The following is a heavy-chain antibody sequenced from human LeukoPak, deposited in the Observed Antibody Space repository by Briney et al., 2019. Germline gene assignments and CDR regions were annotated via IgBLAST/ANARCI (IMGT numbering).Heavy chain of an antibody. CDR2: ISSSCSYI. V-gene: IGHV3-21*01. CDR3: ARDGGYSSGWSDY. J-gene: IGHJ4*02. D-gene: IGHD6-19*01. Sequence: GGSLRLSCAASGFTFSSYSKNWVRQAPGKGLEWVSSISSSCSYIYYADSVKGRFTISRDNAKNSLYLQMNSLRAEDTAVYYCARDGGYSSGWSDYWGQGTLVTVSS. CDR1: GFTFSSYS.